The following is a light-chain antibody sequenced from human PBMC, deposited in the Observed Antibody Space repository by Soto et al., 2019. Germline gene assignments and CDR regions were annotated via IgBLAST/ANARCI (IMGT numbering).Light chain of an antibody. CDR2: DVS. Sequence: QSALTQPASVSGSPGQSITISCTGTSSDVGGYNYVSWYQQHPGKAPKLMIYDVSNRPSGVSNRFSGSKSGNTAALTISGLQAEDEADYYCSSYTSISIVVFGGGTKVTVL. J-gene: IGLJ2*01. CDR3: SSYTSISIVV. CDR1: SSDVGGYNY. V-gene: IGLV2-14*01.